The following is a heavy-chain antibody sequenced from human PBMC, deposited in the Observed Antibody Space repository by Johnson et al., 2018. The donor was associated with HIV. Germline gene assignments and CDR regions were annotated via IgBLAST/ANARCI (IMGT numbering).Heavy chain of an antibody. V-gene: IGHV3-30*14. Sequence: VQLVESGGGVVQPGRSLRLSCAASGFTFSSYAMHWVRQAPGKGLEWVAVISYDGSNKYYADSVKGRFTISRDNSKNTIYLQMNSLRAEDTAMYYCARDGTETGPDDAFDIWGQGTMVSVSS. D-gene: IGHD1-1*01. CDR1: GFTFSSYA. CDR3: ARDGTETGPDDAFDI. CDR2: ISYDGSNK. J-gene: IGHJ3*02.